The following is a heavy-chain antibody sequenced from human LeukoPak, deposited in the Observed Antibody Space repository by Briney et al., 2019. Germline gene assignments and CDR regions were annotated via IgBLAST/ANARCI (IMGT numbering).Heavy chain of an antibody. CDR2: ISNNGGST. CDR3: ARVVGATYFDY. J-gene: IGHJ4*02. CDR1: GFTFSSYG. D-gene: IGHD1-26*01. Sequence: QPGGSLRLSCSASGFTFSSYGMHWVRQAPGKGLEYVSAISNNGGSTYSANSVKGRFTISRDNSKNTLYLQMGSLRPEDMAVYYCARVVGATYFDYWGQGTLVTVSS. V-gene: IGHV3-64*01.